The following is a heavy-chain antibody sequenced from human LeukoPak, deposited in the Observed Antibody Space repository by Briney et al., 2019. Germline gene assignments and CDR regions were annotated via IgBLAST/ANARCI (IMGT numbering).Heavy chain of an antibody. D-gene: IGHD6-19*01. CDR2: IYHTGST. CDR3: ARTSRTAVAGTGRGYNWFDP. CDR1: GDSISSSSYY. J-gene: IGHJ5*02. V-gene: IGHV4-39*07. Sequence: SETLSLTCSVSGDSISSSSYYWGWIRQPPGKGPEWVASIYHTGSTYYNPSLRSRVTMLVDTSKNQFSLNLTSVTAADTAVYYCARTSRTAVAGTGRGYNWFDPWGQGILVTVSS.